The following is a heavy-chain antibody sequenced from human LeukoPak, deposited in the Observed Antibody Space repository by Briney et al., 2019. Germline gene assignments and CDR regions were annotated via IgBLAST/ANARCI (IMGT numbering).Heavy chain of an antibody. Sequence: GASVKVSCKASGYTFTSYDINWVRQATGQGLEWMGWMNPNSGNTGYAQKFQGRVTMTRSTSISTAYMELSSLRSEDTAVYYCARSKAMVRGVNRGNWFDPWGQGTLVTVSS. D-gene: IGHD3-10*01. CDR3: ARSKAMVRGVNRGNWFDP. CDR1: GYTFTSYD. V-gene: IGHV1-8*01. CDR2: MNPNSGNT. J-gene: IGHJ5*02.